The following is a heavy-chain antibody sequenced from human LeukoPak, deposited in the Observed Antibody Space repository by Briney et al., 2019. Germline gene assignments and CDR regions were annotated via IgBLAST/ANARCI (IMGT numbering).Heavy chain of an antibody. V-gene: IGHV4-38-2*01. CDR3: ARYGSGSYSTFDY. CDR2: IYHSGST. D-gene: IGHD3-10*01. CDR1: GYSISSGYY. J-gene: IGHJ4*02. Sequence: SETPSLTCAVSGYSISSGYYWCWVRQPPGKGREWIGSIYHSGSTHYNPSLKSRVTISVDTSKNQFSLKLSSVTAADTAVYYCARYGSGSYSTFDYWGQGTLVTVSS.